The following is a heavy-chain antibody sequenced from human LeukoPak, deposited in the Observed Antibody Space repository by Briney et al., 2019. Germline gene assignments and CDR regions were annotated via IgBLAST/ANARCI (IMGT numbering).Heavy chain of an antibody. CDR1: GFTFSSYW. V-gene: IGHV3-7*05. J-gene: IGHJ6*02. CDR2: IKQDGSEK. D-gene: IGHD5/OR15-5a*01. CDR3: ASLSTSFGMDV. Sequence: PGGSLRLSCAASGFTFSSYWMSWVRQAPGKGLGWVANIKQDGSEKYYMDSVKGRFTISRDNAKNSLYLQMNSLRAEDTAVYYCASLSTSFGMDVWGQGTTVTVSS.